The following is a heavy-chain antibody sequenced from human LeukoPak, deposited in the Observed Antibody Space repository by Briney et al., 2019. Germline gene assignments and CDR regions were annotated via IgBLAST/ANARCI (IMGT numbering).Heavy chain of an antibody. J-gene: IGHJ4*02. CDR2: IYSDGTT. CDR3: ARDGTGTTRGISY. D-gene: IGHD1-1*01. V-gene: IGHV3-53*01. Sequence: GGSLRLSCAASGFSVSNNYMSWVRQAPGKGLEWVSVIYSDGTTYYADSVKGRFTISRDNSNNTLYLQMNSLRAEDTAVYYCARDGTGTTRGISYWGQGTLVTVSS. CDR1: GFSVSNNY.